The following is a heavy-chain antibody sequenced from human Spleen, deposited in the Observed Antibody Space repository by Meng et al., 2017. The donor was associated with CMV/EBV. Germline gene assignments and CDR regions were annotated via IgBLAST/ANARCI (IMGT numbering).Heavy chain of an antibody. CDR2: IYWNDVK. CDR1: VFSLSSSGVG. V-gene: IGHV2-5*01. CDR3: AHNPEEDSRTWYGYWFDP. J-gene: IGHJ5*02. D-gene: IGHD6-13*01. Sequence: SGPTLVKPTETLTLTCTYSVFSLSSSGVGVGWIRQPPGKAPEWLGLIYWNDVKRYRPSLKSRLTITKDTPKNQVVLTMTNMDPADTGTYYCAHNPEEDSRTWYGYWFDPWGQGTLVTVSS.